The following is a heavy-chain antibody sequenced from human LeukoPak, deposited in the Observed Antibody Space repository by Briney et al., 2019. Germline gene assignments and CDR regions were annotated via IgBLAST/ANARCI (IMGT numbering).Heavy chain of an antibody. Sequence: GSLRLSCASSGFNFSTYAMSWVRRAPGKGLEWVAVMSYEETYKNYAEAVKGRFTISRDDSKNTLFLQMSSLRPEDTAVYYCARDFGVIRRSWGQGTLVSVSS. CDR1: GFNFSTYA. V-gene: IGHV3-30*03. J-gene: IGHJ5*02. D-gene: IGHD3-3*01. CDR3: ARDFGVIRRS. CDR2: MSYEETYK.